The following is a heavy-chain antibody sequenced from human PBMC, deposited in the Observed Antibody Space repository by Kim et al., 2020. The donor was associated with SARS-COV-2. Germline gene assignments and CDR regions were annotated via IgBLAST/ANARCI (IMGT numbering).Heavy chain of an antibody. V-gene: IGHV3-74*01. J-gene: IGHJ4*02. Sequence: GGSLRLSCAASVFTFSRSWMHWVRQAPGKGLVWVSRINSNGSSTSYADSVKGRFTISRDNAKNTLYLQMNSLRAEDTAVYYCARVGHLGADYWGAQLYYFDYWGQGTLVTVSS. CDR3: ARVGHLGADYWGAQLYYFDY. CDR2: INSNGSST. D-gene: IGHD7-27*01. CDR1: VFTFSRSW.